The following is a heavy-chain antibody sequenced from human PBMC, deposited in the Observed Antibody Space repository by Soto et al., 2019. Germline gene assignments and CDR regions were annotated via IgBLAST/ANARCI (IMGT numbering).Heavy chain of an antibody. D-gene: IGHD1-26*01. J-gene: IGHJ5*02. CDR1: GGSFSGYY. Sequence: QVQLQQWGAGLLKPSETLSLTCAVYGGSFSGYYWSWIRQPPGKGLEWIGEINHSGSTNYNPSLTSRVTISVDTSKNQFALKRSSVTAADTAVYYCARERVGPSKNWFDPWGQGTLVTVSS. V-gene: IGHV4-34*01. CDR2: INHSGST. CDR3: ARERVGPSKNWFDP.